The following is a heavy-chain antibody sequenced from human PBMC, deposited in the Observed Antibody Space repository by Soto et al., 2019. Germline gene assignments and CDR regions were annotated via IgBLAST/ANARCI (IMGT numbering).Heavy chain of an antibody. Sequence: QVQLVQSGAEVKKPGASVKVSCKASGYTFTSYAMHWVRQAPGQRLEWMGWINAGNGNTKYSQKFQGRVTITRDTSASTAYMELSSLRSEDTSVYYCARSSSWYVFDYWGQGTLVTVSS. J-gene: IGHJ4*02. CDR3: ARSSSWYVFDY. CDR2: INAGNGNT. D-gene: IGHD6-13*01. V-gene: IGHV1-3*01. CDR1: GYTFTSYA.